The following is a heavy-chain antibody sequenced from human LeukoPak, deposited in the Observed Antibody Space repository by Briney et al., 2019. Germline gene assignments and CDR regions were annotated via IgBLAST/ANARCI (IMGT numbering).Heavy chain of an antibody. CDR2: INHSGST. Sequence: PSETLSLTCAVYGGSFSGYYWSWIRQPPGKGLEWIGEINHSGSTNYNPSLKSRVTISVDTSKNQFSPKLSSVTAADTAVYYCARDKFDILTGYYDFDYWGQGTLVTVSS. J-gene: IGHJ4*02. CDR1: GGSFSGYY. CDR3: ARDKFDILTGYYDFDY. V-gene: IGHV4-34*01. D-gene: IGHD3-9*01.